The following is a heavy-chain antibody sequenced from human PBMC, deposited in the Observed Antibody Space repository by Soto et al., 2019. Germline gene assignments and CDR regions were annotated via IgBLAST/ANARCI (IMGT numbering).Heavy chain of an antibody. CDR2: IYGDDDK. J-gene: IGHJ4*02. CDR3: AHREYSHSDDFV. CDR1: GFSLNTNGVG. Sequence: QITLKESGPTLVKPTQTLTLTCTFSGFSLNTNGVGVGWIRQPPGKALEWLALIYGDDDKRYRPSLKTRLTITKDTSKNQVVLTMTNMDPMDTATYFCAHREYSHSDDFVWGQGALVTVSS. V-gene: IGHV2-5*02. D-gene: IGHD5-12*01.